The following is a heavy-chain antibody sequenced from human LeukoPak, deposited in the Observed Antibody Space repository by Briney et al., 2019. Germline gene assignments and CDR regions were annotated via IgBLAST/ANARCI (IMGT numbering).Heavy chain of an antibody. CDR3: ARGGSDTTQGAFAI. D-gene: IGHD6-25*01. V-gene: IGHV3-21*05. J-gene: IGHJ3*02. Sequence: GGSLRLSCAASEFTFSRYSINWVRQAPGKGLEWVSYISSSSIYIDYADSVKGRFTISRDNAKNAVYLQMNSLRAEDTAVYYCARGGSDTTQGAFAIWGQGTVVTVSS. CDR1: EFTFSRYS. CDR2: ISSSSIYI.